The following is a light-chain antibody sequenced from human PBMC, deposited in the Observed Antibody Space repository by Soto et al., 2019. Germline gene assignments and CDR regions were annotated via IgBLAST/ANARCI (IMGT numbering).Light chain of an antibody. Sequence: DIVMTQSPDSLAVSLGERATINCKPRQSVLYSSTNQNSLAWYQQKPGQPPKLLIYWASTRESGVTDRFSGSGSGAAFTLTISSLQAEDVAVSYCQQSDSTPFTFGPGTKVYI. CDR1: QSVLYSSTNQNS. J-gene: IGKJ3*01. CDR3: QQSDSTPFT. V-gene: IGKV4-1*01. CDR2: WAS.